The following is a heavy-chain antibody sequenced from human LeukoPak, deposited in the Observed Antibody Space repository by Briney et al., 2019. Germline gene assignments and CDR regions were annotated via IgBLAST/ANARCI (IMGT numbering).Heavy chain of an antibody. Sequence: PSETLSLTCAIYAGSFSGYYWNWIRQPPNRGLEWIGEITHSGTANYNPSLRSRVTISEDTSKNQFSLILNSVTAAVTAVYYCARGPPHEYVTGGFYFNYWGQGILVTVSS. V-gene: IGHV4-34*01. D-gene: IGHD2-8*02. CDR3: ARGPPHEYVTGGFYFNY. J-gene: IGHJ4*02. CDR1: AGSFSGYY. CDR2: ITHSGTA.